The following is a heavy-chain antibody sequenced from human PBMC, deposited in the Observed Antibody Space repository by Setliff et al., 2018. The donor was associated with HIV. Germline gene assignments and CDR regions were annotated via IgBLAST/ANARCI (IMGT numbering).Heavy chain of an antibody. CDR1: GGSFGGYY. V-gene: IGHV4-34*01. J-gene: IGHJ4*02. Sequence: PSETLSLTCAVYGGSFGGYYWTWIRQPPGRGLERIGEIIHSGGTNYNRSLKSRVTISVDTSKDQFSLNLSSVTAADTAVYYCARGGLGVVGAIDYWSQGTLVTVSS. D-gene: IGHD2-15*01. CDR3: ARGGLGVVGAIDY. CDR2: IIHSGGT.